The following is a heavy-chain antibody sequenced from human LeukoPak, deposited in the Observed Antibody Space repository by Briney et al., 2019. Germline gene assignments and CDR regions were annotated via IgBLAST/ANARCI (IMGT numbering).Heavy chain of an antibody. CDR2: ISGSGEST. CDR1: GFTLSNAW. V-gene: IGHV3-23*01. Sequence: GGSLRLSCAASGFTLSNAWMNWVRQAPGKGLEWVSAISGSGESTYYANSVKGRFTISRDNSKNTLYLQMNSLRAEDTAVYYCAKDRGIISDYWGQGTLVTVSS. J-gene: IGHJ4*02. D-gene: IGHD3-10*01. CDR3: AKDRGIISDY.